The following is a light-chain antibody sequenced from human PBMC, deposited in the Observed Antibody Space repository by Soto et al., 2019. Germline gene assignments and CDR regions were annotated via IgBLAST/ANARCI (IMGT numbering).Light chain of an antibody. CDR2: PAS. CDR1: QGIGSW. CDR3: LQAKHFPVS. V-gene: IGKV1-12*01. J-gene: IGKJ4*01. Sequence: DIQMTHSPSFVSASIGDRVTITCRASQGIGSWLAWYQQVPGRAPRLLIFPASPFQSGVSSRFRGSGSGTDFTLTITSLQPEDFATYFCLQAKHFPVSFGEGTKGEMK.